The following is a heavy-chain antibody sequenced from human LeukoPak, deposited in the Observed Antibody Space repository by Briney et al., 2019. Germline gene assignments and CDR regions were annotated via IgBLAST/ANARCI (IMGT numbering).Heavy chain of an antibody. V-gene: IGHV3-33*01. Sequence: PGGSLRLSCAASGFSFSSYGMHWVRQAPGKGLEWVAVIWYDGSKKYYADSVKGRFIISRDNSRNTLYLQMNSLRAEDTAVYYCARDLKIMGTAQVHYWGQGTMVTVSS. CDR2: IWYDGSKK. CDR1: GFSFSSYG. J-gene: IGHJ4*02. CDR3: ARDLKIMGTAQVHY. D-gene: IGHD1-26*01.